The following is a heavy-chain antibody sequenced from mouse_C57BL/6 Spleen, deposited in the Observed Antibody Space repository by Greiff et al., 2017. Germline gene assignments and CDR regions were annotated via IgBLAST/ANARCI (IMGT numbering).Heavy chain of an antibody. CDR3: ARKGTDGYYPFAY. D-gene: IGHD2-3*01. J-gene: IGHJ3*01. CDR2: IWSGGST. V-gene: IGHV2-2*01. Sequence: VQLQQSGPGLVQPSQSLSITCTVSGFSLTSYGVHWVRQSPGKGLEWLGVIWSGGSTDYNAAFISRLSIRKENSKSQVFFKMNSLQADDTAIYYCARKGTDGYYPFAYWGQGTLVTVSA. CDR1: GFSLTSYG.